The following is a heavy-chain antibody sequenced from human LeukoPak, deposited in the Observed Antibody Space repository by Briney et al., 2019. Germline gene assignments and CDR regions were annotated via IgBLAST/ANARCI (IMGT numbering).Heavy chain of an antibody. Sequence: PSETLSLTCTVSGGSISSSSYYWGWIRQPPGKGLEWIGSIYYSGSTYYNPSLKSRVTISVDTSKNQFSLKLSSVTAADTAVYYCARERGSGSYYLGSRAFNIWGQGTMVTVSS. CDR3: ARERGSGSYYLGSRAFNI. J-gene: IGHJ3*02. CDR1: GGSISSSSYY. V-gene: IGHV4-39*02. CDR2: IYYSGST. D-gene: IGHD3-10*01.